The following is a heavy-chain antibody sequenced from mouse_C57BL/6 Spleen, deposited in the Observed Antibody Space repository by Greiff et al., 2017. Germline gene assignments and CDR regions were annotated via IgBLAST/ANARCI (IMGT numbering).Heavy chain of an antibody. Sequence: QVQLQQPGAELVRPGSSVKLSCKASGYTFTSYWMHWVKQRPIQGLEWIGNIDPSDSDTHYNQKFKDKATLTVDKSSSTAYMQLSILTSEDSAVYSCESVNGEDSMDYWGQGTSVTVSS. CDR3: ESVNGEDSMDY. J-gene: IGHJ4*01. V-gene: IGHV1-52*01. D-gene: IGHD2-13*01. CDR1: GYTFTSYW. CDR2: IDPSDSDT.